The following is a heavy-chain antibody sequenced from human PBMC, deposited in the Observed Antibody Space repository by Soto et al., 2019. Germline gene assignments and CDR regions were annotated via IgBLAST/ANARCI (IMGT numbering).Heavy chain of an antibody. J-gene: IGHJ6*03. CDR3: AKGGYRGIYYYYYYMDV. Sequence: GGSLRLSCAASGFTFSSYAMSWVRQAPGKGLEWVSAISGSGGSTYYADSVKGRFTISRDNSKNTLYLQMNSLRAEDTAVYYCAKGGYRGIYYYYYYMDVWGKGTTVTVSS. V-gene: IGHV3-23*01. CDR1: GFTFSSYA. D-gene: IGHD5-18*01. CDR2: ISGSGGST.